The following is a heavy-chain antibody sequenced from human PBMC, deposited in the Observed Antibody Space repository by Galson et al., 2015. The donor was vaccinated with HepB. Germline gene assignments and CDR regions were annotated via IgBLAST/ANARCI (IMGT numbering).Heavy chain of an antibody. V-gene: IGHV3-23*01. Sequence: SLRLSCAASGFTFTRYTMGWVRQAPGKGLKWVSSLSVNGDISYYEDSVKGRFTISRDNAKDSVYLQLDSLRAEDTAVYYCARRISLVRGIITKPDYYYGMDVWGQGTTVTVAS. J-gene: IGHJ6*02. CDR1: GFTFTRYT. CDR3: ARRISLVRGIITKPDYYYGMDV. D-gene: IGHD3-10*01. CDR2: LSVNGDIS.